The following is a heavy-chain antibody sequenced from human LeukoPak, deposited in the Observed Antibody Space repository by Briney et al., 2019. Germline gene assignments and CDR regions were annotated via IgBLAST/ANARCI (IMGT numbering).Heavy chain of an antibody. CDR3: ARERGYYDSRFDY. Sequence: GGSLRLSCAASGFTFSSYWMSWVRQAPGKGLEWVANIKQDGSEKYYVDSVKGRFTISRDNAKNSLYLQMNSLRAEDTAVYYCARERGYYDSRFDYWGQGTLVTVSS. V-gene: IGHV3-7*01. D-gene: IGHD3-22*01. CDR2: IKQDGSEK. CDR1: GFTFSSYW. J-gene: IGHJ4*02.